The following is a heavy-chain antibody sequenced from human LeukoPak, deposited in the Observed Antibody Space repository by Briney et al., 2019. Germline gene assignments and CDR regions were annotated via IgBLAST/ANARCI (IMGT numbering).Heavy chain of an antibody. Sequence: GGSLRLSCAASGFTFSDYYMSWIRQAPGKGLEWVSYISSSGSTIYYADPVKGRFTISRDNAKNSLYLQMNSLRVEDTAVYYCARDGGDCSGTSCYGTDALDIWGQGTMVTVSS. D-gene: IGHD2-2*01. CDR1: GFTFSDYY. J-gene: IGHJ3*02. CDR3: ARDGGDCSGTSCYGTDALDI. CDR2: ISSSGSTI. V-gene: IGHV3-11*04.